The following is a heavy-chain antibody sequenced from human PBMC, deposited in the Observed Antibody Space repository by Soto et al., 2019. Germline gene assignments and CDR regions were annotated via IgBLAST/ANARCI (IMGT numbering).Heavy chain of an antibody. Sequence: SETLSLTCTFSGGSISSYYWSLIRQPPGRGLEWMGSIFFSGDTYYNPSLKSRLTISADTSKNQFSLNLNSVTAADTAVYYCARQPLHRVGSSISTLDIWGQGTVVTVSS. J-gene: IGHJ3*02. V-gene: IGHV4-59*08. D-gene: IGHD1-26*01. CDR1: GGSISSYY. CDR2: IFFSGDT. CDR3: ARQPLHRVGSSISTLDI.